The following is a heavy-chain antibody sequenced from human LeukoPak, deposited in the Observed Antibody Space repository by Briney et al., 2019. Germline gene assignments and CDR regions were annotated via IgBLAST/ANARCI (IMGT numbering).Heavy chain of an antibody. CDR3: VRLPSGYFFDY. V-gene: IGHV4-59*08. J-gene: IGHJ4*02. D-gene: IGHD6-25*01. CDR2: IHYNGNT. Sequence: SETLSLTCTVSGDSITTDSFRWGWVRQPPGKGLEWIGYIHYNGNTNYNPALRSRVTLSVDTSKNRFSLKLTSMTAADTAVYHCVRLPSGYFFDYWGQGTLATVSS. CDR1: GDSITTDS.